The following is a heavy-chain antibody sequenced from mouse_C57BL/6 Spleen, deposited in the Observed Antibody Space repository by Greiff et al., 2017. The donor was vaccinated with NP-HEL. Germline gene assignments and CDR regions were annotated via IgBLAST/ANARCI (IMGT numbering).Heavy chain of an antibody. CDR1: GYALSSHW. Sequence: QVHVKQSGAELAKPGASLKISCKASGYALSSHWTYSVKQRPGKGLEWIGQIYPGDGATYYNGKFKGKATLTADKSSSTAYMQLSSLTSEDSAVYCYARRRIVTVKDYSGQGASVTISS. J-gene: IGHJ4*01. CDR2: IYPGDGAT. CDR3: ARRRIVTVKDY. V-gene: IGHV1-80*01. D-gene: IGHD2-5*01.